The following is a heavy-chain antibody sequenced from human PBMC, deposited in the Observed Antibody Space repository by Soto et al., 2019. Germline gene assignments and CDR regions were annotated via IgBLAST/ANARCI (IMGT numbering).Heavy chain of an antibody. CDR2: TNTSGTT. D-gene: IGHD1-26*01. J-gene: IGHJ6*02. CDR1: GFTVNSNY. V-gene: IGHV3-53*02. CDR3: AKGDGFILAV. Sequence: EVQVLATGGGLIQPGGSLRLSCAASGFTVNSNYMSWVRQAPGEGLQWVSITNTSGTTYYADSVKGRFTVSRDNSKNTLYLQMNSLRAEDTAVSYCAKGDGFILAVWGQGTTVSVSS.